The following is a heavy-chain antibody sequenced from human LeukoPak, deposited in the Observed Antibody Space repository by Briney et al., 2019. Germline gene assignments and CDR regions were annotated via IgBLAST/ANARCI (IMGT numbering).Heavy chain of an antibody. CDR2: IYISGTT. CDR1: GDSINNFY. V-gene: IGHV4-4*07. J-gene: IGHJ4*02. Sequence: SETLSLTCTVSGDSINNFYWNWIRQPAGKGLEWIGRIYISGTTHYNPSLKSRVTMSVDTSKAQFSLRLTSVTAADTAVYYCARDPFRSSFDSWGQGTLVTVSS. CDR3: ARDPFRSSFDS. D-gene: IGHD1-26*01.